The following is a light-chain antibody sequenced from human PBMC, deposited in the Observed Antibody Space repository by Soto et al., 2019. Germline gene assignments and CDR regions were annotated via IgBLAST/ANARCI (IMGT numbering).Light chain of an antibody. CDR2: GSS. CDR1: QSVASAY. CDR3: QQYASSRWT. Sequence: EIVLTQSPGTLSLSPGERATLSCRASQSVASAYLAWYQHKPGQAPWILIYGSSSRAVGVPDRISGSGSGRDFTLTISRLEPEDFAVYYCQQYASSRWTFGQGTKVQAK. J-gene: IGKJ1*01. V-gene: IGKV3-20*01.